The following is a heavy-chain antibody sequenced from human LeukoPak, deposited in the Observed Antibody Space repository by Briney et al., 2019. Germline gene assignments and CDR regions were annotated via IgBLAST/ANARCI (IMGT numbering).Heavy chain of an antibody. Sequence: ASVKVSCKVSGSTLADLSMHWVRQAPGKGLEWVGGFDRKNGDTIYAQRFRGGVTLTEDTSTGTAYMDLSSLSADDTAVYYCATGVFCATTTCPGYQHFYYFMDLWGKGTTVTVSS. CDR2: FDRKNGDT. CDR3: ATGVFCATTTCPGYQHFYYFMDL. D-gene: IGHD2-2*01. J-gene: IGHJ6*03. CDR1: GSTLADLS. V-gene: IGHV1-24*01.